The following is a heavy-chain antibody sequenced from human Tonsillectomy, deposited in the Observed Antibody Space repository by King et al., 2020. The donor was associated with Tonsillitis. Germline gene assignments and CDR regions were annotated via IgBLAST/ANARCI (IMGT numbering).Heavy chain of an antibody. CDR3: AREYSSSSGKAFDI. D-gene: IGHD6-6*01. Sequence: QLVQSGGGLAQPGGSLRLSCAASGFTFSTYSMNWVRQAPGKGLEWVSYISSSSSTIYYADSVNGRFTSSRDNAKNSLYLQMNSLRAEDTAVYYCAREYSSSSGKAFDIWGQGTMVTVSS. CDR1: GFTFSTYS. J-gene: IGHJ3*02. V-gene: IGHV3-48*01. CDR2: ISSSSSTI.